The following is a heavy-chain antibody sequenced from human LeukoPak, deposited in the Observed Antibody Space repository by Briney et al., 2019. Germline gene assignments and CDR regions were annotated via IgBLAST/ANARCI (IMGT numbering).Heavy chain of an antibody. J-gene: IGHJ4*02. V-gene: IGHV3-30-3*02. CDR2: ISYDGSNK. D-gene: IGHD1-1*01. CDR3: AKRTTRTEFDY. Sequence: AGGSLRLSCAASGFTFSSYAMHWVRQAPGKGLEWVAVISYDGSNKYYADSVKGRFTISRDNSKNTLYLQMNSLRTEDTAVYYCAKRTTRTEFDYWGQGTLVIVSS. CDR1: GFTFSSYA.